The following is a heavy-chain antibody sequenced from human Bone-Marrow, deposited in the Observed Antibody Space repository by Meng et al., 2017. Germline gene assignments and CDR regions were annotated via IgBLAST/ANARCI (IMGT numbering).Heavy chain of an antibody. Sequence: ASVKVSCKASGYIFANFDMHWVRQTTGQGLEWMGWMNPKNGDTSSAQKFQGRVTITRSTSMNTAYMELSSLRSEDTAVSYCVRGPAQYYDYVSGSYRYGQFDYWGQGTLVTVSS. D-gene: IGHD3-16*02. CDR2: MNPKNGDT. CDR1: GYIFANFD. V-gene: IGHV1-8*01. J-gene: IGHJ4*02. CDR3: VRGPAQYYDYVSGSYRYGQFDY.